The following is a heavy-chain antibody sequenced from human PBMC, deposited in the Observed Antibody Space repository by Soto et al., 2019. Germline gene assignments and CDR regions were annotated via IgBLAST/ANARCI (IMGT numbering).Heavy chain of an antibody. J-gene: IGHJ4*02. CDR1: GFTFSSYW. Sequence: GGSLRLSCAASGFTFSSYWMSWVRQAPGKGLEWVANIKQDGSEKYYVDSVKGRFTISRDNSKNTLYLQMNSLRAEDTAVYYCARDQLYSSSWSDYWGQGTLVTVSS. CDR2: IKQDGSEK. CDR3: ARDQLYSSSWSDY. V-gene: IGHV3-7*01. D-gene: IGHD6-13*01.